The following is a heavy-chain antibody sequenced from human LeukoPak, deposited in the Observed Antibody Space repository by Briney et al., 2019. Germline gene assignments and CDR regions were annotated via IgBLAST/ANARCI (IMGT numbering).Heavy chain of an antibody. Sequence: APVKVSCTASGYTFTSYDINWVRQATGQGLEWMGWMNPNSGNTGYAQKFQGRVTMTRNTSISTAYMELSSLRSEDTAVYYCARSYYDSSGYYQTFDPWGQGTLVTVSS. CDR3: ARSYYDSSGYYQTFDP. J-gene: IGHJ5*02. CDR1: GYTFTSYD. CDR2: MNPNSGNT. V-gene: IGHV1-8*01. D-gene: IGHD3-22*01.